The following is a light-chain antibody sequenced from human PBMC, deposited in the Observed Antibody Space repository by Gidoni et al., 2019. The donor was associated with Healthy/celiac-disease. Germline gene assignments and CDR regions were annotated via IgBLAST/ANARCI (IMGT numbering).Light chain of an antibody. V-gene: IGKV1-33*01. CDR1: QDISNY. CDR3: QQYDNLPLT. CDR2: DAS. Sequence: DIQMPQSPSSLSASVGDRVTITCQARQDISNYLNWYQQKPGKAPKLLLYDASNLETGVPSRFSGSGSGTDFPFTISSLQPEDIATYYCQQYDNLPLTFGGGTKVEIK. J-gene: IGKJ4*01.